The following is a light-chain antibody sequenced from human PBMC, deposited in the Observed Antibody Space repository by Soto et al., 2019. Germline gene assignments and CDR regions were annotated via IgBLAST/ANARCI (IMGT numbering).Light chain of an antibody. J-gene: IGKJ1*01. V-gene: IGKV3-20*01. CDR1: QGVDSSY. CDR3: RQYDSSSWT. Sequence: EIVLTQSPGTLSLSPGERATVFCRASQGVDSSYLAWFQQKPGQAPRLLIYGASRRATGVPDRFSGSGSGTDFTLPITRLEPEDFAVYYCRQYDSSSWTFGQGTKVEI. CDR2: GAS.